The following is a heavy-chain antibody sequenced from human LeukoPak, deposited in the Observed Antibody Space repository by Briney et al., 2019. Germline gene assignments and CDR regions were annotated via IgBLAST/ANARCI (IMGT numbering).Heavy chain of an antibody. CDR1: GFTFSNAW. CDR3: ASPAHP. Sequence: PGGSLRLSCAASGFTFSNAWMSWVRQAPGKGLEWVANIKEDGNEKYYVDSVKGRFTISRDNAQKSLYLQMNSLRVEDTAVYYCASPAHPWGQGTLVTVSS. CDR2: IKEDGNEK. J-gene: IGHJ5*02. V-gene: IGHV3-7*03.